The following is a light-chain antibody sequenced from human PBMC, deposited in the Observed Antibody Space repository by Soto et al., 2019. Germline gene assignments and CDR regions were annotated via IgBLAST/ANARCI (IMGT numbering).Light chain of an antibody. CDR3: EQNYSTPPT. V-gene: IGKV1-39*01. CDR2: AAS. J-gene: IGKJ1*01. Sequence: DIQMTQSPSSLSASVGDRVTITCRASQSISSYLNWYQQKPGKAPKLLIYAASSLQSGVPSRFSGSGSGTDFTLAIKSLQPEDFATYYYEQNYSTPPTFGQGTKVEIK. CDR1: QSISSY.